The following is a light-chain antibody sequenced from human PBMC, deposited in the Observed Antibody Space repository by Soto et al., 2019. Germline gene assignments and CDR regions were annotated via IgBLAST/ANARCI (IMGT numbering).Light chain of an antibody. CDR3: QLNSYPIT. J-gene: IGKJ5*01. CDR1: QGINSY. CDR2: ADA. Sequence: DIQLTQSPSFLSASVGDRVTITCRASQGINSYLAWYQQKPGKAPKLLMNADATFQSGVASRWCGRGSSAEYFLITISLKQEEDITTYYQQLNSYPITFGQGTRLEI. V-gene: IGKV1-9*01.